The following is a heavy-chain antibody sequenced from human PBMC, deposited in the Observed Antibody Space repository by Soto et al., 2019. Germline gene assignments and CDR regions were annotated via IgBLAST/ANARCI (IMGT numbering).Heavy chain of an antibody. J-gene: IGHJ6*03. CDR1: GDSFNDYY. CDR2: INPNGGVT. CDR3: ARESGGATATLVYYYFYMDV. D-gene: IGHD5-12*01. V-gene: IGHV1-2*04. Sequence: QVQLVQSGAEVRKPGASVTVSCRSSGDSFNDYYIHWVRQAPGQGFEWMGWINPNGGVTKYAQKFQGWVSMARDTAIRTVYMQLSSRRSDDTAVDYCARESGGATATLVYYYFYMDVWGTGTTVTVSS.